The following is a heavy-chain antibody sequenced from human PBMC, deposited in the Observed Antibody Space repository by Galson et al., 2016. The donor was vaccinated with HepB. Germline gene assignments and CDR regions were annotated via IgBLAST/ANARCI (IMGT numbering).Heavy chain of an antibody. D-gene: IGHD2-15*01. V-gene: IGHV4-30-4*01. J-gene: IGHJ6*04. CDR1: GGSISSGDYY. Sequence: TLSLTCTVSGGSISSGDYYWSWIRQPPGKGLEWIGYTYYSGSTYYNPSLKSRVTISVDTSKNQFSLKLSSVTAADTAVYYCARGGKYCSGGNCYYHFYYGMDVWGKGTTVTVSS. CDR2: TYYSGST. CDR3: ARGGKYCSGGNCYYHFYYGMDV.